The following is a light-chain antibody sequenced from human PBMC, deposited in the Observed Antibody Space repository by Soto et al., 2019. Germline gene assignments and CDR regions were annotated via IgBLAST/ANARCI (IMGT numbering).Light chain of an antibody. V-gene: IGLV4-69*02. CDR1: SGHSSYA. Sequence: QPVLTQSPSASASLGASVKLTCTLSSGHSSYAISWHQEQPEKGPRYLMKLNSDGCHPKGDGIPDRFSGSSSGAERYLTNSSLQSEDEADKYCQTWGAGIQVFGGGTKVTV. CDR3: QTWGAGIQV. CDR2: LNSDGCH. J-gene: IGLJ2*01.